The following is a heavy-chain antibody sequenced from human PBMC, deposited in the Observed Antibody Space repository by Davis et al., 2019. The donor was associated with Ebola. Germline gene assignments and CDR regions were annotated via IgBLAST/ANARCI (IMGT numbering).Heavy chain of an antibody. J-gene: IGHJ6*02. CDR3: VRGAAVVASIYGMDV. D-gene: IGHD2-15*01. CDR2: ISHRGTII. V-gene: IGHV3-48*02. CDR1: GYTFSTYS. Sequence: GSLRLSCAASGYTFSTYSMNWVRQAPGKGLEWVSYISHRGTIIFYADSVKGRFTISRDNAKNSLSLQMNSLRDEDTAVYFCVRGAAVVASIYGMDVWGQGTTVTVSS.